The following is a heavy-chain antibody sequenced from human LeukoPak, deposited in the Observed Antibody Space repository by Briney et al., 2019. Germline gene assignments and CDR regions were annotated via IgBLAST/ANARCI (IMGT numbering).Heavy chain of an antibody. Sequence: GGSLRLSCAASGFTFSSYEMNWVRQAPGKGLEWVSYISSSGSTIYYADSVKGRFTISRDNAKNTLYLQMNSLRAEDTAVYYCARDFFGSYDYWGQGTLVTVSS. D-gene: IGHD3-10*01. V-gene: IGHV3-48*03. CDR1: GFTFSSYE. CDR2: ISSSGSTI. CDR3: ARDFFGSYDY. J-gene: IGHJ4*02.